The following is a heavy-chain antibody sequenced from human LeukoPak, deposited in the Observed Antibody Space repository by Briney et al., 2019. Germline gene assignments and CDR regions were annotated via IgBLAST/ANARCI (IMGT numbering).Heavy chain of an antibody. Sequence: PSQTLSLTCTVSGGSISSGGYSWSWIRQPPGKGLEWIGYIYHSGSTYYNPSLKSRVTISVDKSKNQFSLKLSSVTAADTAVYYCASASPGAPLPYSYGLGGAFDIWGQGTMVTVSS. J-gene: IGHJ3*02. CDR2: IYHSGST. CDR3: ASASPGAPLPYSYGLGGAFDI. CDR1: GGSISSGGYS. D-gene: IGHD5-18*01. V-gene: IGHV4-30-2*01.